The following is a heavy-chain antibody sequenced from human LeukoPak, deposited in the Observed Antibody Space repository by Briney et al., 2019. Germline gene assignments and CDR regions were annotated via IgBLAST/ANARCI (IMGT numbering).Heavy chain of an antibody. CDR1: GFTFSSYA. Sequence: GGSLRLSCAASGFTFSSYAVSWVRQAPGKGLEWVSAISGSGGSTYYADSVKGRFTISRDNSKNTLYLQMNSLRAEDAAVYYCAKGSHYSKGYYFDYWGQGTLVTVSS. CDR2: ISGSGGST. CDR3: AKGSHYSKGYYFDY. J-gene: IGHJ4*02. D-gene: IGHD4-4*01. V-gene: IGHV3-23*01.